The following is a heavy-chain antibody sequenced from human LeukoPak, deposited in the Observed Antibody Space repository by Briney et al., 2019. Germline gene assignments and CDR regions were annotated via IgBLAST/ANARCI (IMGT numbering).Heavy chain of an antibody. CDR2: IKQDGSEK. V-gene: IGHV3-7*01. CDR3: ARRFAAQLAFVDV. J-gene: IGHJ6*04. CDR1: GFSFSSYS. D-gene: IGHD3-3*02. Sequence: GGSLRLSCAASGFSFSSYSMNWVRQAPGKGLEWVANIKQDGSEKYYVDSVKGRFTISRDNAKNSLYLQMNSLRAEDMAVYYCARRFAAQLAFVDVWGKGTTVTISS.